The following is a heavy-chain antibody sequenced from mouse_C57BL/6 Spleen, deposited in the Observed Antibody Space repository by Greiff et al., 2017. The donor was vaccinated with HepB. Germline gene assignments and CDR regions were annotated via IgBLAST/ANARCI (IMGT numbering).Heavy chain of an antibody. D-gene: IGHD3-3*01. CDR1: GYTFTSYW. Sequence: QVQLQQPGAELVKPGASVKLSCKASGYTFTSYWMQWVKQRPGQGLEWIGEIDPSDSYTNYNQKFKGKATLTVDKSSSTAYLQLSSLTSEDTAVYYCARSRDYYAMDYWGQGASVTVSS. CDR2: IDPSDSYT. CDR3: ARSRDYYAMDY. J-gene: IGHJ4*01. V-gene: IGHV1-50*01.